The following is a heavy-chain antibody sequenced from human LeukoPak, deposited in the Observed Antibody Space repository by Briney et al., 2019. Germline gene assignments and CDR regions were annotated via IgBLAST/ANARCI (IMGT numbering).Heavy chain of an antibody. V-gene: IGHV1-46*01. Sequence: ASVKVSCKASRYTFTGYYMHCVRQAPGQGLEWMGLINPGGDNTDYAQNFQGRVTMTRDTSTSTVYMGLSSLRSEDTAVYYCARIRDGYNDAYDIWGQGTMVTVSS. J-gene: IGHJ3*02. CDR1: RYTFTGYY. CDR2: INPGGDNT. CDR3: ARIRDGYNDAYDI. D-gene: IGHD5-24*01.